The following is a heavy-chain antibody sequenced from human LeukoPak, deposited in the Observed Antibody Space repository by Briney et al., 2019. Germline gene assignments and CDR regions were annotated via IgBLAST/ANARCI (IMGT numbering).Heavy chain of an antibody. CDR2: IKEDGSEK. CDR3: ANRFPDY. Sequence: AGGSLRLSCAASGFTFSNYWMSWVRQAPGKGLQWVANIKEDGSEKYYVDSVKGRFTISRDSTKTSLYLQMNSLRDEDTAVYYCANRFPDYWGQGTLVTVSS. J-gene: IGHJ4*02. V-gene: IGHV3-7*05. CDR1: GFTFSNYW. D-gene: IGHD3-3*01.